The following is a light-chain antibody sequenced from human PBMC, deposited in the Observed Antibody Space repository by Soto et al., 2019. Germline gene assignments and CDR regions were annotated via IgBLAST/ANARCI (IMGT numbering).Light chain of an antibody. CDR1: STNIGAGYD. V-gene: IGLV1-40*01. CDR2: GNS. CDR3: QSYDSSLSGYVV. Sequence: QSVLTQPPSVSGAPGQWITISFTGSSTNIGAGYDVSWYQQLPGTAPKLLIYGNSNRPSGVPDRFSGSKSGTSASLAITGLQAEDEAEYYCQSYDSSLSGYVVFGGGTKLTVL. J-gene: IGLJ2*01.